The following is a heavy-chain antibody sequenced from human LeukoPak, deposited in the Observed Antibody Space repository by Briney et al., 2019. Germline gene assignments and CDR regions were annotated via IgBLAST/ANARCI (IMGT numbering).Heavy chain of an antibody. CDR2: ISGSGGST. CDR1: GFTFRSYA. D-gene: IGHD1-26*01. CDR3: AKDSVWEPGDY. V-gene: IGHV3-23*01. Sequence: GGSLRLSCAASGFTFRSYAMSWVRQAPGKGLEWVSAISGSGGSTYYADSVKGRFTISRDNSKNTLYLQMDSLRAEDTAVYYCAKDSVWEPGDYWGQGTLVTVSS. J-gene: IGHJ4*02.